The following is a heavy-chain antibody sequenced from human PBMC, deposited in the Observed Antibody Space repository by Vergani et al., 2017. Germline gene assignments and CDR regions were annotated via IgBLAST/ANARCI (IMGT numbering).Heavy chain of an antibody. Sequence: QVQLVESGGGVVQPGRSLRLSCAASGFTFSSYGMHWVRQAPGKGLEWVAVISYDGSNKSYADSVKGRFTISRDNSKNTLYLQMNSLRVEDTAVYYCARDRYGDSWDWGQGTLVTVSS. V-gene: IGHV3-30*03. D-gene: IGHD4-17*01. CDR2: ISYDGSNK. CDR1: GFTFSSYG. J-gene: IGHJ4*02. CDR3: ARDRYGDSWD.